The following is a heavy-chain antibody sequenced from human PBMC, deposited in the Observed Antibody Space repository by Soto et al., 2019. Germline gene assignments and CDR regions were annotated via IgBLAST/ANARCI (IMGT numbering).Heavy chain of an antibody. CDR3: ATLPPRIELAVLPIPT. Sequence: QVQLQESGPGLVKPSGTLSLTCADSGGSISSTNWWSWVRQSPGKGLEWIGEIYHSGSTNYNPSRRGRVTISVDKSNNQFSLKIRSVTAADTAMYYCATLPPRIELAVLPIPTWGQGTLVTVTS. D-gene: IGHD2-2*02. J-gene: IGHJ4*02. V-gene: IGHV4-4*02. CDR1: GGSISSTNW. CDR2: IYHSGST.